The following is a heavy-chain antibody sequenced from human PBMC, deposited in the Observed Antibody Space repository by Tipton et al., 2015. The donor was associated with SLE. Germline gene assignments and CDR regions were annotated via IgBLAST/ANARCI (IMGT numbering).Heavy chain of an antibody. D-gene: IGHD3-3*01. J-gene: IGHJ4*02. CDR1: GYTFTSYG. CDR3: ARDIPLGDFWSGAYFDY. V-gene: IGHV1-18*01. Sequence: QLVQSGPEVKKPGASVKVSCKASGYTFTSYGISWVRQAPGQGLEWMGWISAYNGNTNYAQKLQGRVTMTTDTSTSTAYMELRSLKSDDTAVYYCARDIPLGDFWSGAYFDYWGQGTLVTVSS. CDR2: ISAYNGNT.